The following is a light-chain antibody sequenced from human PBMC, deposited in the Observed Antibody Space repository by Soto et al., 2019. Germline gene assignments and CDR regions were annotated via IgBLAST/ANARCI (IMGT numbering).Light chain of an antibody. CDR2: AAS. V-gene: IGKV1-39*01. J-gene: IGKJ5*01. Sequence: IRTSQALSSQYATYGVRVISTCRVSQSIGKHLNWYQQKPGKAPKFLIYAASNLQSGVPSRFSGSGSGTDFTLTVNSLQPEDFATYYCQQGYTSALTFGQGTRLEIK. CDR1: QSIGKH. CDR3: QQGYTSALT.